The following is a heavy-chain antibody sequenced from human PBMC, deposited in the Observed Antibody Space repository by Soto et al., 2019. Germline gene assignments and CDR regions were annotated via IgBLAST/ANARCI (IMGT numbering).Heavy chain of an antibody. D-gene: IGHD3-10*01. CDR1: GGTFSSYA. CDR2: IIPIFGTA. J-gene: IGHJ6*02. V-gene: IGHV1-69*01. CDR3: ARAEYYGSGSYLYYYYGMDV. Sequence: QVQLVQSGAEVKKPGPSVKVSCKASGGTFSSYAISWVRQAPGQGLEWMGGIIPIFGTANYAQEFQGRVTITADESTSTAYMELSSLRSEDTAVYYCARAEYYGSGSYLYYYYGMDVWGQGTTVTVSS.